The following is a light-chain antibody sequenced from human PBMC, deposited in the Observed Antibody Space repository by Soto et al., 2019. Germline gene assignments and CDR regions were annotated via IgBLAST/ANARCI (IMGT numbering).Light chain of an antibody. V-gene: IGKV1-12*01. CDR3: QQTNSFPRGVS. CDR2: AAS. Sequence: DIQMTQSPSSVSASVGDSVAITCRASQDIGTWLAWYQQKPGKAPSLLIYAASSLQNGVPSRFSGSGSGTDFTLTINSLQPEDIATYYCQQTNSFPRGVSFGGGTKVDIK. J-gene: IGKJ4*01. CDR1: QDIGTW.